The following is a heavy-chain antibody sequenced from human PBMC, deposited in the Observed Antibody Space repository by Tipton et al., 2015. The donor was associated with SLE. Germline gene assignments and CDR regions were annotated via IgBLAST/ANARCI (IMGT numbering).Heavy chain of an antibody. CDR1: GGGINTFY. Sequence: TLSLTCTISGGGINTFYWSWIRQHPGKGLEWIGYIYYSGTTQYNPSLKSRLAISQDTSKNQFSLKLKSATAADTAVYYCARGWQQWVYFDYWGQGTRVTVSS. V-gene: IGHV4-31*03. CDR2: IYYSGTT. J-gene: IGHJ4*02. CDR3: ARGWQQWVYFDY. D-gene: IGHD5-24*01.